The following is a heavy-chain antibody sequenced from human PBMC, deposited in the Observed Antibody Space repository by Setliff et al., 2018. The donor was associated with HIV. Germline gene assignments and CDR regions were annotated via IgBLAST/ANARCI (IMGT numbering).Heavy chain of an antibody. CDR3: AKDNDYVWGSFSAASKGRYGMDV. CDR2: IRYDGDNK. Sequence: GGSLRLSCAASGFTFSGYGMYWVRQAPGKGLEWVAFIRYDGDNKYYADSVKGRFTISRDNSKNTLYLQMNSLRAEDTAVYYCAKDNDYVWGSFSAASKGRYGMDVWGQGTTVTVSS. V-gene: IGHV3-30*02. D-gene: IGHD3-16*01. J-gene: IGHJ6*02. CDR1: GFTFSGYG.